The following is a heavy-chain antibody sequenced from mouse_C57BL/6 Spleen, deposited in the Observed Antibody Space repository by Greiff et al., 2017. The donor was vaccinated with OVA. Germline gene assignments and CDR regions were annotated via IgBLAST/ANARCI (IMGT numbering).Heavy chain of an antibody. V-gene: IGHV1-80*01. J-gene: IGHJ2*01. CDR1: GYAFSSYW. Sequence: VQGVESGAELVKPGASVKISCKASGYAFSSYWMNWVKQRPGKGLEWIGQIYPGDGDTNYNGKFKGKATLTADKSSSTAYMQLSSLTSEDSAVYFCARWEDGYYNYWGQGTTLTVSS. CDR3: ARWEDGYYNY. D-gene: IGHD2-3*01. CDR2: IYPGDGDT.